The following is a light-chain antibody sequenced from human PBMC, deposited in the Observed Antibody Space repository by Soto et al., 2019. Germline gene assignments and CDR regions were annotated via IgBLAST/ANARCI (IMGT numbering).Light chain of an antibody. CDR3: QQYESFWT. CDR1: QSITRW. V-gene: IGKV1-5*03. Sequence: DIQMTQSPSTLSASVGDRVTITCRASQSITRWLAWYQQKPGKTPKLLIYGASTLESGVPSRFSGSGSGTDFTLTISSLQPDDFATFYCQQYESFWTFGQGTKVDVK. J-gene: IGKJ1*01. CDR2: GAS.